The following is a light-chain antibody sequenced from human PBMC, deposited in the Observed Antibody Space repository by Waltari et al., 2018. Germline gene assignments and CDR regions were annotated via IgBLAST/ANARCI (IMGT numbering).Light chain of an antibody. CDR1: QNIGRY. V-gene: IGKV3-20*01. J-gene: IGKJ1*01. CDR2: EAS. CDR3: QNHERLPAT. Sequence: EIVLTQSPGTLSLSPGERATLSCRASQNIGRYLVWYQRKPGQPPRLLIYEASRRATGIPDRFSGSGSGTDFSLTISRQEPEDFAVYYCQNHERLPATFGQGTKVEIK.